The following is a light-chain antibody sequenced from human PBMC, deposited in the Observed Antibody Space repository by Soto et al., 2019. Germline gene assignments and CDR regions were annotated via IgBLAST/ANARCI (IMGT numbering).Light chain of an antibody. CDR2: GAS. J-gene: IGKJ4*01. V-gene: IGKV3-20*01. CDR1: QSVSSSY. Sequence: LTQSPVTLSSSLGERATLSCRASQSVSSSYLAWYQQKPGQAPRLLIYGASRMATGIPYRFSGSGSGTDFTLTISSLEPEDFAVYYCQQYSSSPLTFGRGTKVEIK. CDR3: QQYSSSPLT.